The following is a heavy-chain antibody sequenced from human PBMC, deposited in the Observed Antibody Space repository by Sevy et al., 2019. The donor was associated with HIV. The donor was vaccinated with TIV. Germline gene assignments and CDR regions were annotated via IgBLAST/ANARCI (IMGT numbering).Heavy chain of an antibody. CDR1: GGSISSYY. CDR2: IYTSGST. CDR3: ARLGSGYYHQYYFDY. J-gene: IGHJ4*02. D-gene: IGHD3-22*01. V-gene: IGHV4-4*07. Sequence: SETLSLTCTVSGGSISSYYWSWIRQHAGKGLEWIGRIYTSGSTNYNPSLKSRVTMSVDTSKNQFSLKLSSVTAADTAVYYCARLGSGYYHQYYFDYWGQGTLVTVSS.